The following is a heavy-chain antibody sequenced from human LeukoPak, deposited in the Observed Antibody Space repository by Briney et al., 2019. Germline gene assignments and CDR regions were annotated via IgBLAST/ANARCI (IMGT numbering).Heavy chain of an antibody. CDR2: ISWNSGSM. J-gene: IGHJ5*02. CDR1: GFTFGDYA. D-gene: IGHD6-25*01. CDR3: ASGGRWFDP. Sequence: GRSLRLSCAASGFTFGDYAMHWVRQAPGKGLEWVSGISWNSGSMDYADSVKGRFTISRDNAKNSLYLQMNSLRAEDTAVCYCASGGRWFDPWGQGTLVTVSS. V-gene: IGHV3-9*01.